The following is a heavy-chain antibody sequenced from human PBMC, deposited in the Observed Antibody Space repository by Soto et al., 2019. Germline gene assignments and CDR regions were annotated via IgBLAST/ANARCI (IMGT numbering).Heavy chain of an antibody. V-gene: IGHV3-48*03. Sequence: EVQLVESGGGLVQPGGSLRLSCAASGFTFSSYEMNWVRQAPGKGLEWVSYISSSGSTIYYADSVKGRFTISRDNAKNSLYLQMNSLRAEDTAVYYCARGSPPAGSWYPFVYWGQGTLVTVSS. CDR2: ISSSGSTI. CDR3: ARGSPPAGSWYPFVY. D-gene: IGHD6-13*01. CDR1: GFTFSSYE. J-gene: IGHJ4*02.